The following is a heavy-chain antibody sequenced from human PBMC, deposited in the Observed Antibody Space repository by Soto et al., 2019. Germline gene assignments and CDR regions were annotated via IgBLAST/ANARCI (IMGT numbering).Heavy chain of an antibody. Sequence: QVQLVQSGAEVKKPGSSVKVSCKASGGTFSSYAISWVRQAPGQGLEWMGGIIPIFGTANYAQKFQGRVTITAEKSTSTAYMELSSLRSEDTAVYYCARSAYYDYVWGSYRYTQPNFDYWGQGTLVTVSS. D-gene: IGHD3-16*02. J-gene: IGHJ4*02. CDR3: ARSAYYDYVWGSYRYTQPNFDY. V-gene: IGHV1-69*06. CDR2: IIPIFGTA. CDR1: GGTFSSYA.